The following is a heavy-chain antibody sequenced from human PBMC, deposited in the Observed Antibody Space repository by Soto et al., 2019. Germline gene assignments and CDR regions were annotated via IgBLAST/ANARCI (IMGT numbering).Heavy chain of an antibody. J-gene: IGHJ5*01. Sequence: GSLRLSCTASGFTFGDYAVSWFRQAPGKGLEWVGFIRNKAYGETTEYAASVKGRFTISRDDSKSIAYLQMNSLKTDDTAIYYCTRAADPYYYDSSGFYYPDSWGQGTLVTVSS. CDR1: GFTFGDYA. D-gene: IGHD3-22*01. CDR3: TRAADPYYYDSSGFYYPDS. CDR2: IRNKAYGETT. V-gene: IGHV3-49*03.